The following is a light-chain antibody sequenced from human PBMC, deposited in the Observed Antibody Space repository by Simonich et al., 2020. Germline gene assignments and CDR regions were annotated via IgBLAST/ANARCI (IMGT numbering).Light chain of an antibody. CDR2: EDN. CDR1: SGSIASNY. CDR3: QSYDSSNRV. J-gene: IGLJ3*02. V-gene: IGLV6-57*03. Sequence: NFMLTQPHSVSESPGQTVTISCTRSSGSIASNYVQWYQQRPGSAPTTVIFEDNQLPSGVPDRFSGSIDSSSNSASLTISGLKTEDEADYYCQSYDSSNRVFGGGTKLTVL.